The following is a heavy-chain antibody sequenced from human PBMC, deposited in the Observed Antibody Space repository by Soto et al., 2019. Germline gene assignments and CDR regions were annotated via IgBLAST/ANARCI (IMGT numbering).Heavy chain of an antibody. CDR3: ARETARGSGCDY. Sequence: QVQLVQSGAEVKKPGSSVKVSCKASGGTFSSYAISWVRQAPGQGLEWMGGIIPIFGTANYAQKFQGRVXIXAXASTSTAYMELSSLRSEDTAVYYCARETARGSGCDYWGQGTLVTVSS. CDR1: GGTFSSYA. CDR2: IIPIFGTA. D-gene: IGHD3-10*01. J-gene: IGHJ4*02. V-gene: IGHV1-69*12.